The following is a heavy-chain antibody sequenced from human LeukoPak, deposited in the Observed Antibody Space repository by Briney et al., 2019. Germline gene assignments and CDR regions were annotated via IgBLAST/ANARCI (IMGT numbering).Heavy chain of an antibody. Sequence: PGRSLRLSCAASGFTFSSYAMHWVRQAPGKGLEWVAVISYDGSNKYYADSVKGRFTISRDNSKNTLYLQMNSLRAEDTAVYYCAKEKPLVAAAGTGYFDYWGQGTLVTVSS. V-gene: IGHV3-30-3*01. D-gene: IGHD6-13*01. J-gene: IGHJ4*02. CDR2: ISYDGSNK. CDR1: GFTFSSYA. CDR3: AKEKPLVAAAGTGYFDY.